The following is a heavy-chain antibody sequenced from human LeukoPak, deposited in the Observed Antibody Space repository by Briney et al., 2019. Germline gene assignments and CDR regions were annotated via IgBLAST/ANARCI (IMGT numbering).Heavy chain of an antibody. CDR3: ARRERQSANYYYFDY. Sequence: GGSLRLSCAASRFSFSSYWMSWVRQAPGKGLEWVANIKQDGSDKYYVDSVRGRFTISRDNAKRSLYLQMNSLRDDDTAMYYCARRERQSANYYYFDYWGQGTLVTVSS. D-gene: IGHD4/OR15-4a*01. J-gene: IGHJ4*02. CDR1: RFSFSSYW. CDR2: IKQDGSDK. V-gene: IGHV3-7*01.